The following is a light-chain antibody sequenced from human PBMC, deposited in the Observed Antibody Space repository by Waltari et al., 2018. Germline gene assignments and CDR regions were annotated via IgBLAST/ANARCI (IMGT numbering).Light chain of an antibody. Sequence: DIGMTQSPDSLAVSLGERATINCRYSQSLLYSSNSKNYLAWYQHKPGQPPKLHIYWASTRESGVPDRFSGSGSGTDFTLTISSLQAEDVAIYYCQQYYSIPYTFGQGTKLEIK. V-gene: IGKV4-1*01. CDR2: WAS. J-gene: IGKJ2*01. CDR1: QSLLYSSNSKNY. CDR3: QQYYSIPYT.